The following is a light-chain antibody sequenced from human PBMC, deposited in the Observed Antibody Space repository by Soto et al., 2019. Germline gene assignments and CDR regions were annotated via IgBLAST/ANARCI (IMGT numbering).Light chain of an antibody. V-gene: IGKV1-5*03. J-gene: IGKJ1*01. CDR3: HHYDTYST. Sequence: DIQMTQSPSALSASIGDRVTITCRASQSISIWLAWYQQKPGKAPKLLIYAASSLESGVPSRFSGSGSGTEFTLTISSLQPDDFATYYCHHYDTYSTFGQGTRVDVK. CDR2: AAS. CDR1: QSISIW.